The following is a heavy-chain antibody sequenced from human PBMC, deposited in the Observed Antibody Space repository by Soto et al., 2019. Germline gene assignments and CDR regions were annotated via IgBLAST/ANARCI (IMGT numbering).Heavy chain of an antibody. CDR1: GGSISSYY. CDR3: ARRPGMSGSGVSLYGMDV. J-gene: IGHJ6*02. V-gene: IGHV4-59*01. D-gene: IGHD3-10*01. CDR2: IYYSGST. Sequence: SETLSLTCTVSGGSISSYYWSWIRQPPGKGLEWIGYIYYSGSTNYNPSLKSRVTISVDTSKNQFSLKLSSVTAADTAVYYCARRPGMSGSGVSLYGMDVWGQGITVTVSS.